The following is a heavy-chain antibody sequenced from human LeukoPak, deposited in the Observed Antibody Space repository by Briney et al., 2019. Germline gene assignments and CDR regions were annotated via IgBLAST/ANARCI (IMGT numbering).Heavy chain of an antibody. V-gene: IGHV1-18*01. CDR3: ARERSTVTPRGYYGMDV. D-gene: IGHD4-17*01. CDR1: GYTFTSYG. Sequence: GASLKVSCKASGYTFTSYGISWVRQAPGQGLEWMGWISAYNGNTNYAQKLQGRVTMTTDTSTSTAYMELRSLRSDDTAVYYCARERSTVTPRGYYGMDVWGQGTTVTVSS. CDR2: ISAYNGNT. J-gene: IGHJ6*02.